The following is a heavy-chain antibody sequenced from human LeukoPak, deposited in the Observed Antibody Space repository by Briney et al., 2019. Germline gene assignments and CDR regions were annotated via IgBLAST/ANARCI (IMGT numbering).Heavy chain of an antibody. D-gene: IGHD3-22*01. CDR1: GFTFSSYA. CDR3: ASGSYYYDSSGYYVY. CDR2: ISGSGGST. Sequence: GGSLRLSCEASGFTFSSYAMNGVGQAPGRGREWVSLISGSGGSTYYADSVKGRFTISRDNSKNTLYLQMNSLRAEDTAVYYCASGSYYYDSSGYYVYWGQGTLVTVSS. J-gene: IGHJ4*02. V-gene: IGHV3-23*01.